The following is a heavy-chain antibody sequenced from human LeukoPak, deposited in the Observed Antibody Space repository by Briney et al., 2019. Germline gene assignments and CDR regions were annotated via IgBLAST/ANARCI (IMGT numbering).Heavy chain of an antibody. D-gene: IGHD2-2*01. CDR2: MNPISGNT. V-gene: IGHV1-8*02. CDR1: GYTFTSYD. J-gene: IGHJ4*02. CDR3: ARVGPAFDY. Sequence: ASVKVSCKASGYTFTSYDINWVRQAPGQGLDWMGWMNPISGNTSYAQKLQGRVTMTRNTSKSTAYMERCSLRSEASAVYSRARVGPAFDYWGQGTLVTVSS.